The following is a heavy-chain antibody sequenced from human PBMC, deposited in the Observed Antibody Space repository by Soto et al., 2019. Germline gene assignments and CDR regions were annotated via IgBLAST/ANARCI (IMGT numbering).Heavy chain of an antibody. D-gene: IGHD1-26*01. CDR2: IRNRANSYTT. CDR1: GFTFSDHY. CDR3: GRRGTSGSVGLDY. Sequence: EAQLVESGGGLVQPGGSLRLSCAVSGFTFSDHYMDWVRQAPGKGLEWVGRIRNRANSYTTEYAASVKGRFTISRDDSKNSLCLQMNSLKTEDTAMYYCGRRGTSGSVGLDYWGQGTLVTVSS. V-gene: IGHV3-72*01. J-gene: IGHJ4*02.